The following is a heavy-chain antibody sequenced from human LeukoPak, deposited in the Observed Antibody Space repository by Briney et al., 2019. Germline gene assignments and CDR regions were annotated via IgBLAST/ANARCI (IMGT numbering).Heavy chain of an antibody. Sequence: GGSLRLSCAASGFTFSGYSMNWVRQAPGKGLEWVSIISSDSSHIYDTDSAKGRFTISRGNAKNSLYLQMNSLRPEDTAVYYCVRGATAVTRHLDYWGQGTLVTVSS. CDR2: ISSDSSHI. CDR1: GFTFSGYS. V-gene: IGHV3-21*01. D-gene: IGHD4-23*01. J-gene: IGHJ4*02. CDR3: VRGATAVTRHLDY.